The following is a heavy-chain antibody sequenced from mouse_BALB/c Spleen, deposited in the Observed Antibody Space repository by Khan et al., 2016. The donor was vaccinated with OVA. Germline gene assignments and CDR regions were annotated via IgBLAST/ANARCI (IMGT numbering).Heavy chain of an antibody. CDR2: ILPGSGST. CDR3: TRTGNYRDYFDY. Sequence: QVQLQQPGAELMKPGASVKISCKATGYTFSSYWIEWVKQRPGHGLEWIGEILPGSGSTNYNEKFKGKATFTADTSSNTAYMQLNSLTSEDSAVYYCTRTGNYRDYFDYWGQGTNLTVSS. D-gene: IGHD2-1*01. V-gene: IGHV1-9*01. CDR1: GYTFSSYW. J-gene: IGHJ2*01.